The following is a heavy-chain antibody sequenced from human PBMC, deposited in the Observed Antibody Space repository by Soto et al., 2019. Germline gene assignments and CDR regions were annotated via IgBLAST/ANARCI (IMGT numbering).Heavy chain of an antibody. D-gene: IGHD5-12*01. J-gene: IGHJ4*02. CDR1: GGTFSNDI. V-gene: IGHV1-69*04. CDR3: VRDSPIGSTYSGYDGIDY. CDR2: IIPLLDIA. Sequence: GASVKVSCKASGGTFSNDIITWVRQAPGQGLEWMGRIIPLLDIANYAQKFQGRVTITADKSTSTAYMELNSLRSEDTAVYYCVRDSPIGSTYSGYDGIDYWGQGTPVTVSS.